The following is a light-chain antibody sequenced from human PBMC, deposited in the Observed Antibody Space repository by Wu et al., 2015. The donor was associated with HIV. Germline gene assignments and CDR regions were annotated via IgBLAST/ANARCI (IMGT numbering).Light chain of an antibody. CDR3: QQYDTYPYT. V-gene: IGKV1-5*03. CDR2: TAS. Sequence: DIQMTQSPSTLSASVGDRVTITCRASQSISSFLAWYQQKPGKAPKLLIYTASTLDTGVPSRFSGSGSGTEFTLTVSSLQPDDFATYYCQQYDTYPYTFGGGTKVEIK. J-gene: IGKJ4*01. CDR1: QSISSF.